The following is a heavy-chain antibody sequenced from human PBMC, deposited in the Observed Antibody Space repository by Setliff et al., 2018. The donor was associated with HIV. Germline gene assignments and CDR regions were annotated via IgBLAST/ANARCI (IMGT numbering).Heavy chain of an antibody. D-gene: IGHD6-6*01. CDR2: FHYRGSP. J-gene: IGHJ2*01. V-gene: IGHV4-59*01. Sequence: SETLSLTCTVSGSTISSYYWSWIRQTPGEGLEFLGFFHYRGSPIYNPSLKSRVKISVDTSKNQFSLKLTSVTAADTAVYYCARSVARDYWYFGHWGRGTLVTVSS. CDR1: GSTISSYY. CDR3: ARSVARDYWYFGH.